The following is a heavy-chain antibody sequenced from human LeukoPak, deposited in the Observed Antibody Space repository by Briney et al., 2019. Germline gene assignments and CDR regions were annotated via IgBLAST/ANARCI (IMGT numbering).Heavy chain of an antibody. J-gene: IGHJ4*02. CDR2: ISYDGSNK. CDR1: GFTFSSYG. Sequence: PGGSLRLSCAASGFTFSSYGMHWVRQAPGKGLEWVAVISYDGSNKYYADSVKGRFTISRDNSKNTLYLQMNSLRAEDTAVYYCAREKARVVRGVIGYWGQGTLVTVSS. V-gene: IGHV3-30*03. CDR3: AREKARVVRGVIGY. D-gene: IGHD3-10*01.